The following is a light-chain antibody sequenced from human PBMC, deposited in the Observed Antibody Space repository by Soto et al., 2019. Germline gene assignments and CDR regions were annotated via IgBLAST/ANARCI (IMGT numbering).Light chain of an antibody. V-gene: IGLV2-14*01. CDR2: EVS. J-gene: IGLJ1*01. CDR3: SSYTTSNTYV. Sequence: QSALTQPASVSGSPGQSITISCTGTSSDIGDHNYVSWYQHLPGKAPKLVLYEVSNRPSGVSDRFAGSKSGNTASLTISGLQDEDEADYYCSSYTTSNTYVFGTGTKVTVL. CDR1: SSDIGDHNY.